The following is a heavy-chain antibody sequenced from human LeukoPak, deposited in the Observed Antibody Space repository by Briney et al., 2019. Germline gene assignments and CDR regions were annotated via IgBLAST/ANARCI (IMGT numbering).Heavy chain of an antibody. CDR3: VRGRRGSGWYPLLDY. CDR2: INHSGGT. V-gene: IGHV4-34*01. J-gene: IGHJ4*02. Sequence: SETLSLTCAVYGVSFNNYYWTWIRQPPGKGLEWIGEINHSGGTNYNSSLESRVTISVDTSKNQFSLKLTSLTAADSAVYYCVRGRRGSGWYPLLDYWGQGTLVSVSS. D-gene: IGHD6-13*01. CDR1: GVSFNNYY.